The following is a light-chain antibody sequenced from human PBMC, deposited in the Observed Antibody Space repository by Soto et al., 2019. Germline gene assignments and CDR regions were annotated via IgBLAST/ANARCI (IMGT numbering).Light chain of an antibody. J-gene: IGKJ4*01. CDR3: LQDFNYPLT. CDR1: QGIRND. Sequence: AIQMPQSPSSLSASVGDRVTITCRASQGIRNDLGWFQQKPGKAPKLQIYAAFNLRSGVPSRFSGSGSGTDFTLTISSLQPEDFATYYCLQDFNYPLTFGGGTKVEIK. V-gene: IGKV1-6*01. CDR2: AAF.